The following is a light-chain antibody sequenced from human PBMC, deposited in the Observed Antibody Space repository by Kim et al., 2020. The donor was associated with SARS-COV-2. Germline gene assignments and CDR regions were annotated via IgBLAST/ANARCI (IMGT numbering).Light chain of an antibody. CDR2: KTS. J-gene: IGKJ5*01. CDR1: QSFSSW. CDR3: QQYNNFPIT. Sequence: GDRVTITCRASQSFSSWLAWYQLKPGKVPKLLIYKTSILESGVPSRFSGSGSGTEFTLTISSLQPDDFATYYCQQYNNFPITFGQGTRLEIK. V-gene: IGKV1-5*03.